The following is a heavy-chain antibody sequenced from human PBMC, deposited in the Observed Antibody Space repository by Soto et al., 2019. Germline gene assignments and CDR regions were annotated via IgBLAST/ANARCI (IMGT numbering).Heavy chain of an antibody. CDR1: GYSFTTYG. V-gene: IGHV1-18*01. CDR2: ISAYNGHT. Sequence: VQLVQSPAEVKKSGASVKVSCQTSGYSFTTYGTSWVRQAPGQGLEWIGWISAYNGHTIYAHDFQDRVTLTTDTSTSTAYMELMSLRYDDTAIYYCARGRGSSSWYEISHYFDTWGQGTLVTVSS. CDR3: ARGRGSSSWYEISHYFDT. J-gene: IGHJ4*02. D-gene: IGHD6-13*01.